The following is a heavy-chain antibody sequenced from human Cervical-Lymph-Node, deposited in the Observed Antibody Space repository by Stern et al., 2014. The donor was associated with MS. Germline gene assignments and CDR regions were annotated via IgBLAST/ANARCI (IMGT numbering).Heavy chain of an antibody. Sequence: EVQLVESGAEVKKPGESLKISCEASGYNFPTSWIAWVRQIPGKGLEWMGTIYPADSDTRYSPSFEGQVTISADKSITTAYLKWSSLQASDTAIYYCARPSGKVYEGLRPFWYFDLWGRGTLVTVSS. D-gene: IGHD1-26*01. CDR1: GYNFPTSW. CDR2: IYPADSDT. V-gene: IGHV5-51*01. CDR3: ARPSGKVYEGLRPFWYFDL. J-gene: IGHJ2*01.